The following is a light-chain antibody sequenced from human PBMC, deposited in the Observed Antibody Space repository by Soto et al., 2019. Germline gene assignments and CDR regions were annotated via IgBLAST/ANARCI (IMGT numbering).Light chain of an antibody. CDR1: QSVGSNY. V-gene: IGKV3D-20*02. CDR3: QQRKTGPLT. CDR2: DAS. Sequence: EIVLTQSPGTLSLSPGERATLSCRASQSVGSNYLAWYQQKPGQAPRLLIYDASTRATGTPARFSGSGSGTKFTLSISSLQSEEFAVYYCQQRKTGPLTFGGGTKVDIK. J-gene: IGKJ4*01.